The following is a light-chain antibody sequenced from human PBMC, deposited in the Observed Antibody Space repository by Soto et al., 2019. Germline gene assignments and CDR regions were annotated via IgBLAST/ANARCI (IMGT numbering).Light chain of an antibody. CDR2: DVS. CDR3: SSYTSSSTLYV. Sequence: HSVLTQPASVSGSPGQSITISCTGTSSDVGDYNYVSWYQQHPGKAPKLMIYDVSNRPSGVSNRFSGSKSGNTASLTISGLQAEDEADYYCSSYTSSSTLYVFGTGTKVTVL. CDR1: SSDVGDYNY. J-gene: IGLJ1*01. V-gene: IGLV2-14*01.